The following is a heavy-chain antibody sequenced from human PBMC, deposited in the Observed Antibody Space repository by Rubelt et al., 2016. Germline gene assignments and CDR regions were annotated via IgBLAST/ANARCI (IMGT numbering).Heavy chain of an antibody. CDR3: ARLFGGTNYNYFQH. CDR1: GYIVTKYW. D-gene: IGHD1-26*01. CDR2: IYPGDSDT. J-gene: IGHJ1*01. Sequence: EVQLVQSGAEVKKPGESLKISCQGSGYIVTKYWIGWVRQMPGEGLEWMGIIYPGDSDTRYSPSFQGQVSISADKSISTAYLQWSSLKASDTAMYYCARLFGGTNYNYFQHWGQGTLVTVSS. V-gene: IGHV5-51*01.